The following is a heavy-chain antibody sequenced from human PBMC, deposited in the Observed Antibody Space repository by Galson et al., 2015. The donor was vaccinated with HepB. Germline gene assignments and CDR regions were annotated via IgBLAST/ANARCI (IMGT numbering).Heavy chain of an antibody. J-gene: IGHJ6*02. Sequence: SLRLSCAASGFTFSSYEMNWVRQAPGKGLEWLSYISSGGSNKWYADSVKGRFTISRDNAKNSLFLQMNSLQAEDTALYYCARVYCSDTSCFGAMDVWGQGTTVTVSS. CDR1: GFTFSSYE. CDR3: ARVYCSDTSCFGAMDV. CDR2: ISSGGSNK. V-gene: IGHV3-48*03. D-gene: IGHD2-2*01.